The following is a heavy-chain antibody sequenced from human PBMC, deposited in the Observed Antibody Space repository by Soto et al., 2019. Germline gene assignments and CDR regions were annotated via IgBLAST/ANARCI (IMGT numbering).Heavy chain of an antibody. J-gene: IGHJ6*02. D-gene: IGHD3-10*01. Sequence: SETLSLTCTVSGVSISSGGYYWSWIRQHPGKGLEWIGYIYYSGSTYYNPSLKSRVTISVDTSKNQFSLKLSSVTAADTAVYYCARDTYYYGSGSYYNSSYYYYYGMDVWGQGTTVTVSS. CDR1: GVSISSGGYY. CDR2: IYYSGST. CDR3: ARDTYYYGSGSYYNSSYYYYYGMDV. V-gene: IGHV4-31*03.